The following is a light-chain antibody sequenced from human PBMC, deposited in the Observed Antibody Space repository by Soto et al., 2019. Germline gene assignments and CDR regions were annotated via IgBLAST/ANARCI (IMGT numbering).Light chain of an antibody. CDR2: EVS. CDR3: SSYAGGIKWV. CDR1: SSDVGGYNF. Sequence: QSALTQPPSASGSPGQSVTISCTGTSSDVGGYNFVSWYQQHPGKAPKFMIYEVSNRPSGVPDRFSGSKSGNTASLTVSGLQAEDEADYYCSSYAGGIKWVFGGGTQLTVL. V-gene: IGLV2-8*01. J-gene: IGLJ3*02.